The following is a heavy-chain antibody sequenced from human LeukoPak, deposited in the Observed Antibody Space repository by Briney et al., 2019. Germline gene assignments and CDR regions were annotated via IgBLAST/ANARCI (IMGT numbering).Heavy chain of an antibody. J-gene: IGHJ4*02. Sequence: GGSLRLSCAASDFSVSSNYMNWVRQAPGKGLEWVSYISSSGSTIYYADSVKGRFTISRDNAKNSLYLQMNSLRAEDTAVYYCARVGVGYYGSGSYYKWIDYWGQGTLVTVSS. CDR3: ARVGVGYYGSGSYYKWIDY. CDR2: ISSSGSTI. V-gene: IGHV3-48*03. D-gene: IGHD3-10*01. CDR1: DFSVSSNY.